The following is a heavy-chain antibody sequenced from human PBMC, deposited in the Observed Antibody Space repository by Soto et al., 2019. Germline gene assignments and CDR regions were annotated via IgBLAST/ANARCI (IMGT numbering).Heavy chain of an antibody. CDR3: GRGGGGGSGTQPLDV. D-gene: IGHD3-10*01. CDR1: GGSISSGGYY. V-gene: IGHV4-31*03. J-gene: IGHJ6*04. Sequence: SETLSLTCTVSGGSISSGGYYWSWIRQHPGKGLEWIGYIYYSGSTYYNPSLKSRVTISVDTSKNQFSLKLSSVTAAARAVYYCGRGGGGGSGTQPLDVWGKGTTVTVSS. CDR2: IYYSGST.